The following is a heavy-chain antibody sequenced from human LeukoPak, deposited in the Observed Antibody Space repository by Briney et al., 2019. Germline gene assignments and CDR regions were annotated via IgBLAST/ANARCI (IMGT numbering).Heavy chain of an antibody. V-gene: IGHV3-30*18. J-gene: IGHJ6*02. CDR2: ISYDGSNK. CDR1: GFTFSSYG. CDR3: AKDLELYGMDV. D-gene: IGHD1-26*01. Sequence: GGSLRLSCAASGFTFSSYGMHWVRQAPGKGLEWVAVISYDGSNKYYADSVKGRFTISRDNSKNTLYLQMNSLRAEDTAVYYCAKDLELYGMDVWGQGTTVTVSS.